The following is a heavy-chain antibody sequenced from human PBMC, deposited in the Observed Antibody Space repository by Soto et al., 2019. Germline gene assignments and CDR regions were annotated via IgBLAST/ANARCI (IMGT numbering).Heavy chain of an antibody. V-gene: IGHV2-5*02. J-gene: IGHJ5*02. CDR2: IYWDDDK. CDR1: GFSLSTSGVG. D-gene: IGHD1-1*01. Sequence: QITLKESGPTLVKPTQTLTLTCTFSGFSLSTSGVGVGWIRQPPGKALEWLALIYWDDDKRYSPSLKSRLTITKDISKNQVVLTMTNMDPVDTATYYCAHRRPDWNDGWFDPWGQGTLVTVSS. CDR3: AHRRPDWNDGWFDP.